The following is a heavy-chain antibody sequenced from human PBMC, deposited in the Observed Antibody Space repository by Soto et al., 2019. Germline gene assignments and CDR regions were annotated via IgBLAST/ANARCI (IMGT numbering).Heavy chain of an antibody. D-gene: IGHD5-18*01. Sequence: PSETLSLTCTVSGGSISSGDYYWSWIRQPPGKGLEWIGYIYYSGSTYYNPSLKSRVTISVDTSKNQFSLKLSSVTAADTAVYYCARGDTAMVIYYWGQGTLVTVSS. CDR1: GGSISSGDYY. CDR2: IYYSGST. V-gene: IGHV4-30-4*01. J-gene: IGHJ4*02. CDR3: ARGDTAMVIYY.